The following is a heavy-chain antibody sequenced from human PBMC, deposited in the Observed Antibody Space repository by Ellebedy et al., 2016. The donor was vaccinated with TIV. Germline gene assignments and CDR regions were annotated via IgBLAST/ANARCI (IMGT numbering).Heavy chain of an antibody. CDR1: GDSVSSNSAA. J-gene: IGHJ5*02. V-gene: IGHV6-1*01. D-gene: IGHD6-19*01. CDR3: ALSPRAGNNWFDP. CDR2: TYYRSKRYN. Sequence: SETLSLTCAISGDSVSSNSAAWNWIRQSPSRGLEWLGRTYYRSKRYNDYAVSVKSRITINPDTSKNQFSLQLNSVTPEDTAVYYCALSPRAGNNWFDPWGQGTLVTVSS.